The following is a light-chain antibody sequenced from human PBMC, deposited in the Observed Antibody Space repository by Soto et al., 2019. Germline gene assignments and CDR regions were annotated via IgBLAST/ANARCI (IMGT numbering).Light chain of an antibody. CDR3: YSYTTSSTYV. J-gene: IGLJ1*01. CDR1: SSDVGGYNY. CDR2: HVS. V-gene: IGLV2-14*01. Sequence: QSVLTQPASVSGSPGRSITISCTGTSSDVGGYNYVSWYQQHPAKVPKLMIYHVSNRPSGVSDRFSGSKSGNTASLTISGLQAEDEGYYYCYSYTTSSTYVFGTGTKVTVL.